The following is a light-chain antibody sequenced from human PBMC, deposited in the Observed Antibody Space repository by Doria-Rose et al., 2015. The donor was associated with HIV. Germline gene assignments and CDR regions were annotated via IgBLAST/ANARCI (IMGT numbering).Light chain of an antibody. Sequence: TQSPGTLSLSPGERATLSCRASQRVKSSYLAWYQQKPGQAPRLLIYDASTRATGIPDRFSGSGSGTDFTLTISSLESEDVAVYYCQQYGTARGTFGQGTRLEIK. CDR2: DAS. V-gene: IGKV3-20*01. J-gene: IGKJ5*01. CDR1: QRVKSSY. CDR3: QQYGTARGT.